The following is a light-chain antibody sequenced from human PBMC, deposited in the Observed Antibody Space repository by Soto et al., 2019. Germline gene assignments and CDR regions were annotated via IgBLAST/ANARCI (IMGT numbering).Light chain of an antibody. V-gene: IGLV2-14*02. J-gene: IGLJ1*01. CDR2: EVS. CDR1: SSDVGSYNL. Sequence: QSVLTQPASVSGSPGQSITISCTGTSSDVGSYNLVSWYQQHPGKAPKLMIYEVSNRPSGISNRFSGSKSGDTASLTISGLHREDEADYYCCSYTTNNTYVFGTGTKVTVL. CDR3: CSYTTNNTYV.